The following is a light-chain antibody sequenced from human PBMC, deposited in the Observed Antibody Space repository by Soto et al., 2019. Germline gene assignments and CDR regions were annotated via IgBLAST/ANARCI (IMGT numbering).Light chain of an antibody. CDR2: DAS. J-gene: IGKJ5*01. CDR3: QQFHSFPIT. CDR1: QSITIW. V-gene: IGKV1-5*01. Sequence: DNQMTQSPSTLSASAGDRVTITCRASQSITIWLAWYQQQPGKAPKLLIYDASTLESGVPSRFSGSGSGTEFTLTISSLQPDDFATYYCQQFHSFPITFGQGTRLEIK.